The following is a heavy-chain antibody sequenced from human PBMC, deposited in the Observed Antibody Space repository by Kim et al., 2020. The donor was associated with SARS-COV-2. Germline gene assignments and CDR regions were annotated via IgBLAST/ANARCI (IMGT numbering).Heavy chain of an antibody. CDR2: SI. CDR3: ARGSSTSCYD. Sequence: SINYADSVKGRLTVSRDNAKNTLYLEMNSLRAEDTAVYYCARGSSTSCYDWGQGALVTVSS. J-gene: IGHJ4*02. V-gene: IGHV3-74*01. D-gene: IGHD2-2*01.